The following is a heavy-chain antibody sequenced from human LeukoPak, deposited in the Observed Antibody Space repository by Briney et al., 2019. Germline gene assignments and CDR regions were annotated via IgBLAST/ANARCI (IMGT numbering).Heavy chain of an antibody. CDR3: AKEGRSLQTY. D-gene: IGHD5-24*01. V-gene: IGHV3-7*03. Sequence: GGSLRLSCAASGFMFSSNWMSWVRLAPGKGPEWVANIKEDGTETYYVDSVKGRFTISRDNAKNSLYLQMNSLRVEDTAVYYCAKEGRSLQTYWGQGTLVTVSS. CDR1: GFMFSSNW. J-gene: IGHJ4*02. CDR2: IKEDGTET.